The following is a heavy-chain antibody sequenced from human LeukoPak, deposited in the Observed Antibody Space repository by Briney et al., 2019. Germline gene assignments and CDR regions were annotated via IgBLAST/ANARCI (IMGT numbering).Heavy chain of an antibody. J-gene: IGHJ3*02. Sequence: ASVKVSCKASGYNFILHGISWVRQAPGQGLEWMGWINPNSGGTNYAQKFQGRVTMTRDTSISTAYMELSRVISDDTAVYYCARGYNWNGAAFDIWGQGTMVTVSS. CDR2: INPNSGGT. CDR1: GYNFILHG. CDR3: ARGYNWNGAAFDI. D-gene: IGHD1-20*01. V-gene: IGHV1-2*02.